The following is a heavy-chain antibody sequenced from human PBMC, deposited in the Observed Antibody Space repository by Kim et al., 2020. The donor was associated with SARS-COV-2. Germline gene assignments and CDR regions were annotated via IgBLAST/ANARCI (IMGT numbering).Heavy chain of an antibody. CDR3: ARVSYGSGS. CDR2: GSN. V-gene: IGHV4-34*01. Sequence: GSNNYNPSLKSRVTISVDTAKNPVSLKLSSLTAADTAVYYCARVSYGSGSWGQGTLVTVSS. D-gene: IGHD3-10*01. J-gene: IGHJ4*02.